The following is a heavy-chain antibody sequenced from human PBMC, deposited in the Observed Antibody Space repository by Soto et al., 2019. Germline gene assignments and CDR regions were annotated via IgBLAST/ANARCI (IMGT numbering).Heavy chain of an antibody. J-gene: IGHJ4*02. CDR3: ARGTYNWNYYFDY. CDR1: VYSFTSSW. D-gene: IGHD1-7*01. Sequence: GASLKISCEGSVYSFTSSWIGWVRQMNGKGLEWMGIIYPGDSDTRYSPSFQGQVTISADKSISTAYLQWSSLKASDTAMYYCARGTYNWNYYFDYWGQGTLVTVSS. CDR2: IYPGDSDT. V-gene: IGHV5-51*01.